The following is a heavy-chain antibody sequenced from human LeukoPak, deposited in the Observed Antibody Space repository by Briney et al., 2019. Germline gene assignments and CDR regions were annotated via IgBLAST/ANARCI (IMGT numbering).Heavy chain of an antibody. J-gene: IGHJ4*02. D-gene: IGHD3-10*01. Sequence: GGSLRLSCAASGFTFSSYAMSWVRQAPGKGLEWVSAISGSGGSTYYPDSVKGRFTISRDNSKNTLYLQMNSLRAEDTAVYYCAKGRNTMVRGVIKGFDYWGQGTLVTVSS. V-gene: IGHV3-23*01. CDR3: AKGRNTMVRGVIKGFDY. CDR2: ISGSGGST. CDR1: GFTFSSYA.